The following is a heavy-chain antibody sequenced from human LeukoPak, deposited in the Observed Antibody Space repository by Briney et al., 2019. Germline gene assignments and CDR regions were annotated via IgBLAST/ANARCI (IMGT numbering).Heavy chain of an antibody. V-gene: IGHV3-30-3*01. D-gene: IGHD3-3*01. Sequence: QPGRSLRLSCAASGFTFSSYAMHWVRQAPGKGLEWVAVISYDGSSKYYADSVKGRFTISRDNSKNTLYLQMNSLRAEDTAVYYCARDSYYDFWSGLDYWGQGTLVTVSS. J-gene: IGHJ4*02. CDR3: ARDSYYDFWSGLDY. CDR2: ISYDGSSK. CDR1: GFTFSSYA.